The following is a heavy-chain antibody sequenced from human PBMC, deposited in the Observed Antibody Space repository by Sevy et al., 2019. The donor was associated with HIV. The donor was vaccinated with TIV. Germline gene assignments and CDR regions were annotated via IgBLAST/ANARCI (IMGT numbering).Heavy chain of an antibody. CDR1: GGTFSSYA. CDR3: ARDSGVDCSGGSCYSGWFDP. V-gene: IGHV1-69*06. CDR2: IIPIFGTA. J-gene: IGHJ5*02. Sequence: ASVKVSCKASGGTFSSYAISWVRQAPGQGLGWMGGIIPIFGTANYAQKFQGRVTITADKSTSTAYMELSSLRSEDTAVYYCARDSGVDCSGGSCYSGWFDPWGQGTLVTVSS. D-gene: IGHD2-15*01.